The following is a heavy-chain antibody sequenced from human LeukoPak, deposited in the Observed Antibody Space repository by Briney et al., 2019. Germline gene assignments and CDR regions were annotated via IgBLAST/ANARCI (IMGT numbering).Heavy chain of an antibody. CDR1: GFTFSSYA. J-gene: IGHJ6*02. CDR2: ISGSGGST. V-gene: IGHV3-23*01. D-gene: IGHD3-10*01. Sequence: GGSLRLSCAASGFTFSSYAMSWVRQAPGKGLEWVSAISGSGGSTYYADSVKGRFTISRHNSKNTLYLQMNSLRAEDTAVYYCARVGAFDYYYYGMDVWGQGTTVTVSS. CDR3: ARVGAFDYYYYGMDV.